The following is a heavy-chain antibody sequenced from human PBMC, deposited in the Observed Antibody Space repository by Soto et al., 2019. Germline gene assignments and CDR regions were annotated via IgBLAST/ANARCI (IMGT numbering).Heavy chain of an antibody. Sequence: ASVKVSCKASGYTFTSYAIHWVRQAPGQRLEWMGWINAGNGNTKYSQKFQGRVTITRDASASTAYMELSSLRSQDTAVYYCARVLGVAKGDYWGQGTLVTVSS. V-gene: IGHV1-3*01. J-gene: IGHJ4*02. CDR3: ARVLGVAKGDY. D-gene: IGHD3-3*01. CDR1: GYTFTSYA. CDR2: INAGNGNT.